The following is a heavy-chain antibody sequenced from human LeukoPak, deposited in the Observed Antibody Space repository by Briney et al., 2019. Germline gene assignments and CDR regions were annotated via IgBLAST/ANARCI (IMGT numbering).Heavy chain of an antibody. D-gene: IGHD3-22*01. Sequence: AASVKVSCKVSGYTLTELSMHWVRQAPGKGLEWMGGFDPEDGETIYAQKFQGRVTMTEDTSTDTAYMELSSLRSEDTAVYYCAGRYDSSGYPLHWGQGTLVTVSS. V-gene: IGHV1-24*01. CDR2: FDPEDGET. CDR1: GYTLTELS. CDR3: AGRYDSSGYPLH. J-gene: IGHJ4*02.